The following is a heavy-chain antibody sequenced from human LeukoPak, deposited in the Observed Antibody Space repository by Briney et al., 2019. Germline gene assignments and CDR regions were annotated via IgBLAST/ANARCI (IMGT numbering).Heavy chain of an antibody. V-gene: IGHV3-23*01. CDR3: AKLGNFASGSYSD. Sequence: PGGSLRLTCAASGFTFSSFAMSWVRQAPGKGLEWVSTISDSGGYTYYADSVKGRFTISRGNSKNTLYLHMNSLRAEDTAVYYCAKLGNFASGSYSDWGQGTLVTVSS. CDR1: GFTFSSFA. J-gene: IGHJ4*02. D-gene: IGHD3-10*01. CDR2: ISDSGGYT.